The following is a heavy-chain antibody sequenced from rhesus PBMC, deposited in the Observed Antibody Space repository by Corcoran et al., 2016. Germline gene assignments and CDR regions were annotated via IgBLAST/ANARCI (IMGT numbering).Heavy chain of an antibody. CDR3: ARGYYSGSYYPDY. V-gene: IGHV4-169*01. J-gene: IGHJ4*01. D-gene: IGHD3-16*01. Sequence: QLQLQESGPGLVKPSETLSLTCAVPGGSISSSYWSWIRQAPGKGLEWIGYIYGSGSSTNYNPSLKSRVTLSVDTSKNQLSLKLSSVTAADTAVYYCARGYYSGSYYPDYWGQGVLVTVSS. CDR2: IYGSGSST. CDR1: GGSISSSY.